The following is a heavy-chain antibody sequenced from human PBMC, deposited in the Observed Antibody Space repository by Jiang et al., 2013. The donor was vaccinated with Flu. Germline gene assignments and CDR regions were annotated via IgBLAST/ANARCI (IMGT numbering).Heavy chain of an antibody. J-gene: IGHJ4*02. V-gene: IGHV3-30*04. D-gene: IGHD3-10*01. CDR1: GFTFSSYA. Sequence: QLLESGGGVVQPGRSLRLSCAASGFTFSSYAMHWVRQAPGKGLEWVAVISYDGSNKYYADSVKGRFTISRDNSKNTLYLQMNSLRAEDTAVYYCAREDRVVRGVIGWIDYWGQGTLVTVSS. CDR3: AREDRVVRGVIGWIDY. CDR2: ISYDGSNK.